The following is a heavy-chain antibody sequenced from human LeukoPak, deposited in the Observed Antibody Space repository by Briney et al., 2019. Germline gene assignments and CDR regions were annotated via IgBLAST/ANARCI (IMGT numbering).Heavy chain of an antibody. CDR1: GFTFSTYW. CDR3: GREDISNSWYIDY. V-gene: IGHV3-74*01. Sequence: GGSLTLSCVASGFTFSTYWMHWVRQAPGKGLVWVSRINSDGSEITYADSVKGRFTMSRDNAKNTLYLQVNSLRAEDTAVYYCGREDISNSWYIDYWGQGTLVTVSS. D-gene: IGHD6-13*01. J-gene: IGHJ4*02. CDR2: INSDGSEI.